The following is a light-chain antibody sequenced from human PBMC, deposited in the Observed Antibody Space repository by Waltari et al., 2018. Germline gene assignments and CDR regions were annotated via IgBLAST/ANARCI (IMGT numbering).Light chain of an antibody. V-gene: IGLV1-40*01. CDR2: GNN. CDR3: QSYDSGLSGWV. CDR1: RSNIGAHYA. J-gene: IGLJ3*02. Sequence: QSVLTQPPSVSGAPGQRVTISSTESRSNIGAHYAVTSYRQLPGTAPKLLSYGNNTRPSGVPDRFSGSRSGTSASLAITGLQAEDEADYYCQSYDSGLSGWVFGGGTKLTVL.